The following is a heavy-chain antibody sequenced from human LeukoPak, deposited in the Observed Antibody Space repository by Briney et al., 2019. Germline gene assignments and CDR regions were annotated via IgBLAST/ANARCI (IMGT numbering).Heavy chain of an antibody. Sequence: GGSLRLSCAASGFTFSIYAMSWVRQAPGKGLEWVSSISASGGSTNYADSVKGRFTISRDNSKNTVYLQMNSLRAEDTAVYCCAKVMKGSERLTMVRGVIIKTAGLYYMDVWGKGTTVTVSS. J-gene: IGHJ6*03. V-gene: IGHV3-23*01. D-gene: IGHD3-10*01. CDR3: AKVMKGSERLTMVRGVIIKTAGLYYMDV. CDR2: ISASGGST. CDR1: GFTFSIYA.